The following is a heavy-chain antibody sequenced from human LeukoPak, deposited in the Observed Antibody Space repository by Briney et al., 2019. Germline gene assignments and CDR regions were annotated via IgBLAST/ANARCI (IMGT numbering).Heavy chain of an antibody. CDR2: ISSSGGTR. J-gene: IGHJ4*02. CDR1: RFAFSVYE. D-gene: IGHD5-12*01. Sequence: PGGSLRLSCAASRFAFSVYEMYWVRQAPGKGLEWIAYISSSGGTRHYADSVRGRFTISRDNAKNSLYLQMNSLRAEDTAVYYCSTLTLASDVAYWGQGTLVTVSS. V-gene: IGHV3-48*03. CDR3: STLTLASDVAY.